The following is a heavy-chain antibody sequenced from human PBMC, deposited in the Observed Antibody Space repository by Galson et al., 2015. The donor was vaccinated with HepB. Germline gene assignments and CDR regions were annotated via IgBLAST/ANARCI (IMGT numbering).Heavy chain of an antibody. CDR1: GYTFTSYG. CDR2: ISAYNGNT. CDR3: ARDRETLRYCSSTSCPGNWFDP. J-gene: IGHJ5*02. Sequence: SVKVSCKASGYTFTSYGISWVRQAPGQGLEWMGWISAYNGNTNYPQKLQGRVTMTTDTSTSTAYMELRSLRSDDTAVYYCARDRETLRYCSSTSCPGNWFDPWGQGTLVTVSS. D-gene: IGHD2-2*01. V-gene: IGHV1-18*01.